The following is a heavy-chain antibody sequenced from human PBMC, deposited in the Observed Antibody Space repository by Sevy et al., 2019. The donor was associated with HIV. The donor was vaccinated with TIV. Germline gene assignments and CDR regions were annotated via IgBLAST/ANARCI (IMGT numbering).Heavy chain of an antibody. CDR2: ISGSGGST. CDR1: GFTFSSYA. V-gene: IGHV3-23*01. CDR3: ARERTYLFDY. J-gene: IGHJ4*02. Sequence: GGSLRLSCAASGFTFSSYAMSWVRQAPGKGLEWVSAISGSGGSTYYADSVKGRFTISRDNSKNTLSLHMSSLRVEDTAVYYCARERTYLFDYCGQGTLVTVSS.